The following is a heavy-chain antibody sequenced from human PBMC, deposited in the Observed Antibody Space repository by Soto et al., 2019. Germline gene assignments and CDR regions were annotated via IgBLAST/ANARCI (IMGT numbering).Heavy chain of an antibody. CDR2: IYYSGST. CDR3: ARENGYHTITSYYIDY. Sequence: SETLSLTCTVSGGSVSSGSYYWSWIRQPPGKGLEWIGYIYYSGSTNYNPSLKSRVTISVDTSKNQFSLKLSSVTAADTAVYYCARENGYHTITSYYIDYWGQGTLVTVSS. J-gene: IGHJ4*02. CDR1: GGSVSSGSYY. D-gene: IGHD5-12*01. V-gene: IGHV4-61*01.